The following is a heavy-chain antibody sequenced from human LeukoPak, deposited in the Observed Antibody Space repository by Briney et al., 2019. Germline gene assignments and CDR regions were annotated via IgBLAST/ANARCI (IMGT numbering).Heavy chain of an antibody. CDR2: IYYSGST. CDR1: GGSVSSYY. D-gene: IGHD5-18*01. J-gene: IGHJ4*02. V-gene: IGHV4-59*02. CDR3: ARDRGYSYGIDY. Sequence: SETLSLTCTVSGGSVSSYYWSWIRQPPGKGLEWIGYIYYSGSTNYNPSLKSRVTISVDTSKNQFSLKLSSVTAADTAVHYCARDRGYSYGIDYWGQGTLVTVSS.